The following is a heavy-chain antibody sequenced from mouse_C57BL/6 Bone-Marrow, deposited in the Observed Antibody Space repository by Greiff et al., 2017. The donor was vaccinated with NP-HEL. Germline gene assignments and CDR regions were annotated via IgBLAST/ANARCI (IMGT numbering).Heavy chain of an antibody. V-gene: IGHV1-81*01. CDR3: ARGDYQYDFDY. Sequence: QVQLQQSGAELARPGASVKLSCKASGYTFTSYGISWVKQRPGQGLEWIGEIYPRSGSTYYNEKFKGKATLTADKSSSTAYMELRSLTSEDSAVDFCARGDYQYDFDYWGQGTTLTVSS. D-gene: IGHD2-4*01. J-gene: IGHJ2*01. CDR1: GYTFTSYG. CDR2: IYPRSGST.